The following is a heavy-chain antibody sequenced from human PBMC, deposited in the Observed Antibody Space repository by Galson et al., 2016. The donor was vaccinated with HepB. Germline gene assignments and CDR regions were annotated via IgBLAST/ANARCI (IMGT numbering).Heavy chain of an antibody. CDR3: ARDSSNWDYYSGMDV. CDR2: VYSDGST. D-gene: IGHD6-13*01. CDR1: GFTVSSSY. Sequence: SLRLSCAVSGFTVSSSYMSWVRQAPGKGLEWVLSVYSDGSTYYGDSVKGRFIISRDNSTNTLYLQMNNLLVEDTAAYYCARDSSNWDYYSGMDVWGQGTTVTVSS. V-gene: IGHV3-53*01. J-gene: IGHJ6*02.